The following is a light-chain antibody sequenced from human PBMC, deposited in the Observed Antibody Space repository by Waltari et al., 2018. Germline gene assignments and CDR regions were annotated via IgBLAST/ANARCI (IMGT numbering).Light chain of an antibody. CDR1: GSNIGAGYA. V-gene: IGLV1-40*01. Sequence: QSVLTQPPSVSGAPGQRVTIPCTGSGSNIGAGYAVNWYRQLPGKAPTLLIYGTNTRPLGVPDRFFGSQSGTSASLAIVGLQADDEADYYCQSYDTSLSVVFGGGTKLTVL. J-gene: IGLJ2*01. CDR2: GTN. CDR3: QSYDTSLSVV.